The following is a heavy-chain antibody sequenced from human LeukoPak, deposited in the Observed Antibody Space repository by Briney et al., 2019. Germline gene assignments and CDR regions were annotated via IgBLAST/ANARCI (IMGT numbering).Heavy chain of an antibody. D-gene: IGHD3-10*01. CDR2: MNPNSGNT. J-gene: IGHJ4*02. Sequence: ASVKVSCKAFGYTFTSYDINWVRQATGQGLEWMGWMNPNSGNTGYAQKFQGRVTMTRNTSISTAYMELSSLRSDDTAVYYCARVPRRRGIIIAGNDYWGQGTLVTVSS. V-gene: IGHV1-8*01. CDR3: ARVPRRRGIIIAGNDY. CDR1: GYTFTSYD.